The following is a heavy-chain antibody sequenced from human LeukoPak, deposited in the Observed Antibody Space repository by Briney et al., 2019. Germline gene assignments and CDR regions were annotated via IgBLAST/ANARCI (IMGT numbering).Heavy chain of an antibody. Sequence: GGSLRLSCLASGLPFSTYSMNCLPQAPGKGLEWVSCISSSNTHIHYADSVKGRFTISRDNAKNQLYLQMSSLSAENTAVYYCARAPRPIYSNYANPDYWGQGTLVTVSS. J-gene: IGHJ4*02. D-gene: IGHD4-11*01. CDR3: ARAPRPIYSNYANPDY. V-gene: IGHV3-21*01. CDR2: ISSSNTHI. CDR1: GLPFSTYS.